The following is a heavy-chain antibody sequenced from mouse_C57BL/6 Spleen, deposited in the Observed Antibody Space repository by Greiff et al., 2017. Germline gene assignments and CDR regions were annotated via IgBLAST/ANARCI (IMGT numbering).Heavy chain of an antibody. D-gene: IGHD3-2*02. V-gene: IGHV1-42*01. J-gene: IGHJ2*01. CDR3: AKTAQATSYFDY. Sequence: VQLQQSGPELVKPGASVKISCKASGYSFTGYYMNWVKQSPEKSLEWIGEINPSTGGTTYNQKFKAKATLTVDKSSSTAYMQLKSLTYEDSAVXYCAKTAQATSYFDYWGQGTTLTVSS. CDR2: INPSTGGT. CDR1: GYSFTGYY.